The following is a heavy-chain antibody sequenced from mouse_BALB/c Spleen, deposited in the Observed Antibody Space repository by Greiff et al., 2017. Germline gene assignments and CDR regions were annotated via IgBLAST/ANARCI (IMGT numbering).Heavy chain of an antibody. J-gene: IGHJ4*01. V-gene: IGHV5-17*02. Sequence: EVNVVESGGGLVQPGGSRKLSCAASGFTFSSFGMHWVRQAPEKGLEWVAYISSGSSTIYYADTVKGRFTISRDNPKNTLFLQMTSLRSEDTAMYYCARRSMSTTKGYAMDYWGQGTSVTVSS. CDR2: ISSGSSTI. D-gene: IGHD2-4*01. CDR1: GFTFSSFG. CDR3: ARRSMSTTKGYAMDY.